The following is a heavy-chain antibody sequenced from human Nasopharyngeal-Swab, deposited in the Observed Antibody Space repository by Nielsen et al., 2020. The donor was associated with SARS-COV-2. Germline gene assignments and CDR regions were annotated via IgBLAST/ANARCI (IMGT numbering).Heavy chain of an antibody. J-gene: IGHJ4*02. CDR1: GFTFSSYA. CDR2: ISYDGSNK. CDR3: ARDRDVVVVAATPGVGDY. V-gene: IGHV3-30-3*01. Sequence: LMISCAASGFTFSSYAMHWVRQAPGTGLEWVAVISYDGSNKYYADSVKGRFTISRDNSKNTPYLQMNSLRADDTAVYYCARDRDVVVVAATPGVGDYWGQGTLVTVSS. D-gene: IGHD2-15*01.